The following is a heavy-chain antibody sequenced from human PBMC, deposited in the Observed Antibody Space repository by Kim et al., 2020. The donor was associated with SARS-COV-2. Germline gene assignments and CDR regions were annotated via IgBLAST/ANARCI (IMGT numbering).Heavy chain of an antibody. CDR1: GGSFSGYY. J-gene: IGHJ4*02. V-gene: IGHV4-34*01. CDR2: INHSGST. CDR3: ARGLETITMIVVVIPMYQYDMDY. D-gene: IGHD3-22*01. Sequence: SETLSLTCAVYGGSFSGYYWSWIRQPPGKGLEWIGEINHSGSTNYNPSLKSRVTISVDTSKNQFSLKLSSVTAADTAVYYCARGLETITMIVVVIPMYQYDMDYWGQGTLVTVSS.